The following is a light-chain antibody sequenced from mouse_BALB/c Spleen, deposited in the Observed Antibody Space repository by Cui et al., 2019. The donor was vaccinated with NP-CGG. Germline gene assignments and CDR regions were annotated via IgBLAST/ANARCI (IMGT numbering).Light chain of an antibody. J-gene: IGLJ1*01. CDR3: ALWYSNHWM. CDR1: TGAVTTNNY. Sequence: QAVVTQESALTTSPGETVTPTCRSSTGAVTTNNYANWVQEKPDHLFTGLIGGTNNRAPGVPARFSGSLIGDKAALTITGAQTEDEAIYFCALWYSNHWMFGGGTKLTVL. CDR2: GTN. V-gene: IGLV1*01.